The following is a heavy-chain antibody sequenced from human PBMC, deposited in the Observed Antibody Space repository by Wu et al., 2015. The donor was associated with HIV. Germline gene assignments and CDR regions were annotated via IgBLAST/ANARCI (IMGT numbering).Heavy chain of an antibody. D-gene: IGHD3-22*01. CDR3: ARGSWYYDSSGYGEYYFDY. V-gene: IGHV1-3*02. CDR2: SNAGNGNT. Sequence: QVQLVQSGAEVKKPGASVKVSCKASGYTFTSYAMHWVRQAPGQRLEWMGWSNAGNGNTKYSQEFQGRVTITRDTSASTAYMELSSLRSEDMAVYYCARGSWYYDSSGYGEYYFDYWGQGTLVTVSS. J-gene: IGHJ4*02. CDR1: GYTFTSYA.